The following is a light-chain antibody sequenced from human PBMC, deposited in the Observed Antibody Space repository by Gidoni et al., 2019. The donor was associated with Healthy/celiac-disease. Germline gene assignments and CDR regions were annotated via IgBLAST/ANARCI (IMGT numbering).Light chain of an antibody. CDR1: QSISSW. CDR2: KAS. J-gene: IGKJ3*01. V-gene: IGKV1-5*03. Sequence: DIQLTQSPSTLSASVGDRVTITCRASQSISSWLAWYQQKPGKAPKLLIYKASSLESGVPSRFSGSGSGTEFTLTISSLQPDDFATYYCQQYNSYSLVTFXPXTKVDIK. CDR3: QQYNSYSLVT.